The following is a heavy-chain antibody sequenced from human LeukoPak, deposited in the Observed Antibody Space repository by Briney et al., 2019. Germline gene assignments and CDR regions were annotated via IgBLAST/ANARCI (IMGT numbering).Heavy chain of an antibody. Sequence: GGSLRLSCAASGFTFSSYAMSWVRQAPGKGLEWASAITGTGFTTYYADSMKGRLTISRDNSKNTLYLQVNSLRAEDTAVYYCAKNLGGNYYYFDYWGQGTLVTVSS. CDR2: ITGTGFTT. V-gene: IGHV3-23*01. CDR1: GFTFSSYA. CDR3: AKNLGGNYYYFDY. D-gene: IGHD1-26*01. J-gene: IGHJ4*02.